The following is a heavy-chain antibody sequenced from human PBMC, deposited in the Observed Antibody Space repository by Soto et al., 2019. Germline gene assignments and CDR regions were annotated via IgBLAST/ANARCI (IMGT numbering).Heavy chain of an antibody. CDR2: MSYDGSDT. J-gene: IGHJ4*02. V-gene: IGHV3-30*03. CDR1: GFIFINNG. Sequence: PGWSLRLSCVGSGFIFINNGMHWVRQTPGKGLEWVAFMSYDGSDTFYADSVKGRFTISRDNSKNTLFLHMSNLRAEDTAMYYCTIVRVADSALDHWGQGTLVTVSS. CDR3: TIVRVADSALDH. D-gene: IGHD3-10*02.